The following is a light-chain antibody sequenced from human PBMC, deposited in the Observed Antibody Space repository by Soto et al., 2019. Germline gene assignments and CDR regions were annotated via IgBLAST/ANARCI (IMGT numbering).Light chain of an antibody. CDR1: SSNIGAGYD. V-gene: IGLV1-40*01. Sequence: QSVLTQPPSVSVAPGQRVTISCTGSSSNIGAGYDVHWYQQLPGTAPKLLIYGNSNRPSGVPDRFSGSKSGTSASLAITGLQAEDEAVYYCQSYDSSLSAVVFGGGTKLTVL. J-gene: IGLJ2*01. CDR3: QSYDSSLSAVV. CDR2: GNS.